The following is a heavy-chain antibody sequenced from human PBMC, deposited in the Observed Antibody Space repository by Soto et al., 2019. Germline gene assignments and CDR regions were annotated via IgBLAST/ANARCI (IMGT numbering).Heavy chain of an antibody. CDR2: INPKTAAT. D-gene: IGHD1-26*01. V-gene: IGHV1-2*02. CDR3: ARIKWGLDYYSGMDV. J-gene: IGHJ6*02. CDR1: GYTFSDYF. Sequence: QVQLVQPGAEVRKSGASVKVSCKASGYTFSDYFIQWLRQAPGQGLEWVAWINPKTAATNYAKKFQDRVTVTSDTSFSTAYLELTRLRPDDTALYYCARIKWGLDYYSGMDVWGQGTAVSVSS.